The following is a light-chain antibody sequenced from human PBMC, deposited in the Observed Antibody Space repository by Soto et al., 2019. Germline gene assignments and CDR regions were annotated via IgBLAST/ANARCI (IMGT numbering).Light chain of an antibody. CDR1: SSNIGNND. CDR2: DNN. Sequence: QSVLTQPPSVSAAPGQKVTISCSGSSSNIGNNDVAWYQQLPGTAPKLLIYDNNKRPSGIPDRFSASKSGTSATLGITGLQTGDEADYYCGTWERSLIAGVFGGGTKLTVL. CDR3: GTWERSLIAGV. J-gene: IGLJ2*01. V-gene: IGLV1-51*01.